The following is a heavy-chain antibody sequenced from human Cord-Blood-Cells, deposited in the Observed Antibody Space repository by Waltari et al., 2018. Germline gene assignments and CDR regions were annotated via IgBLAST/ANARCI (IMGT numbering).Heavy chain of an antibody. CDR2: IRSKAYGGKT. CDR3: TRENESAGYSSSW. D-gene: IGHD6-13*01. J-gene: IGHJ4*02. CDR1: GFTFGDYA. V-gene: IGHV3-49*05. Sequence: EVQLVESGGGLVKPGRSLRLSCTASGFTFGDYAMSWFRQAPGKGLEWVGFIRSKAYGGKTEYAASVKGRFTISRDDSKSIAYLQMNSLKTEDTAVYYCTRENESAGYSSSWWGQGTLVTVSS.